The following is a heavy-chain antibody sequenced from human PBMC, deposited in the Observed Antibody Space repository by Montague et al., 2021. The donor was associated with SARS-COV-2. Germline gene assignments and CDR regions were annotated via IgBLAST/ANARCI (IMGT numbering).Heavy chain of an antibody. CDR2: IHYSGRT. CDR3: TRTTDDSALAATF. V-gene: IGHV4-39*01. Sequence: SETLSLTCSVSGDSISRSTNHWGWIRQPPGKGLEWIASIHYSGRTYHNPPLKGRVTMSVDTSKNQFSLKLSSVTAADTAVYYCTRTTDDSALAATFWGQGTLVPVSS. D-gene: IGHD6-19*01. CDR1: GDSISRSTNH. J-gene: IGHJ4*02.